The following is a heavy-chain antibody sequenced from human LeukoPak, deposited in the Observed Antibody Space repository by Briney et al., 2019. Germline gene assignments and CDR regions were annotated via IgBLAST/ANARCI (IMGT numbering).Heavy chain of an antibody. J-gene: IGHJ4*02. V-gene: IGHV1-69*04. CDR3: ARDVNYYDSSGYLDY. D-gene: IGHD3-22*01. CDR2: IIPILGIA. CDR1: GGTFSSYA. Sequence: ASVKVSCQSSGGTFSSYAISWVRQPPGQGLEWMGRIIPILGIANYAQKFQGRVTITADKSTSTAYMELSSLRSEDTAVYDCARDVNYYDSSGYLDYWGQGTLVTVSS.